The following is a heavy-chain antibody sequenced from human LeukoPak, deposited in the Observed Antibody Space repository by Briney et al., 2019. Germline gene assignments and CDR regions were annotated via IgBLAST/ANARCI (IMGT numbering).Heavy chain of an antibody. J-gene: IGHJ4*02. V-gene: IGHV3-64D*09. D-gene: IGHD6-13*01. CDR2: ISSNGGST. CDR1: GFTFSSYA. CDR3: VKLIDRGSSGWYIY. Sequence: GGSLTLSCSASGFTFSSYAMHWVRQAPGKGLEYVSAISSNGGSTYYADSVKGRFTISRDNSKNTLYLQMSSLRAEDTAVYYCVKLIDRGSSGWYIYWGQGTLCTVSS.